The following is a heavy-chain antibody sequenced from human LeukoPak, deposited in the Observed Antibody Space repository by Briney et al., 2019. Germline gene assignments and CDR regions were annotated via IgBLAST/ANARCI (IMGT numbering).Heavy chain of an antibody. CDR3: ARVVGYCSSTSCYKWFDP. CDR2: ISSSSSTI. CDR1: DFTVSSNY. D-gene: IGHD2-2*02. Sequence: GGSLRLSCAVSDFTVSSNYMSWVRQAPGKGLEWVSYISSSSSTIYYADSVKGRFTISRDNAKNSLYLQMNSLRAEDTAVYYCARVVGYCSSTSCYKWFDPWGQGTLVTVSS. V-gene: IGHV3-48*04. J-gene: IGHJ5*02.